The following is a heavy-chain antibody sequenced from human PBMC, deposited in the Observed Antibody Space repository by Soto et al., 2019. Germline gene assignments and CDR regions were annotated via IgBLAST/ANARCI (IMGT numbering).Heavy chain of an antibody. Sequence: GASVKVSCKVSGYTLTELSMHWVRQAPGKGLEWMGGFDPEDGETIYAQKFQGRVTMTEDTSTDTAYMELSSLRSEDTAVYYCATGLRVVRPYNWFDPWGQGTLVTVSS. V-gene: IGHV1-24*01. CDR1: GYTLTELS. CDR3: ATGLRVVRPYNWFDP. CDR2: FDPEDGET. D-gene: IGHD2-21*01. J-gene: IGHJ5*02.